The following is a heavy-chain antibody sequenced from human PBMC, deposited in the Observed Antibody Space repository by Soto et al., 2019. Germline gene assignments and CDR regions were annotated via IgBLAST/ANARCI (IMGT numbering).Heavy chain of an antibody. J-gene: IGHJ6*02. V-gene: IGHV3-21*01. CDR2: ISSSSSYI. CDR3: ARDRYYYDSSGYYNPRHYYYYGMDV. Sequence: GSLRLSCAASGFTCSSYSMNWVRQAPGKGLEWVSSISSSSSYIYYADSVKGRFTISRDNAKNSLYLQMNSLRAEDTAVYYCARDRYYYDSSGYYNPRHYYYYGMDVWGQGTTVTVSS. D-gene: IGHD3-22*01. CDR1: GFTCSSYS.